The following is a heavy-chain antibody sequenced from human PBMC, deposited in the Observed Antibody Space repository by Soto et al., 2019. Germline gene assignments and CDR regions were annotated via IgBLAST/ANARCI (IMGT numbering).Heavy chain of an antibody. J-gene: IGHJ4*02. CDR3: AKDRFPDGGSGSYYNPFDD. D-gene: IGHD3-10*01. Sequence: QVQLVESGGGVVQPGRSLRLSCAASGFTFSSYGMHWVRQAPGKGLEWVAVISYDGSNKYYADSVKGRFTISRDNSKNTLYLQMNSLRAEDTAVYYCAKDRFPDGGSGSYYNPFDDWGQGTLVTVSS. V-gene: IGHV3-30*18. CDR1: GFTFSSYG. CDR2: ISYDGSNK.